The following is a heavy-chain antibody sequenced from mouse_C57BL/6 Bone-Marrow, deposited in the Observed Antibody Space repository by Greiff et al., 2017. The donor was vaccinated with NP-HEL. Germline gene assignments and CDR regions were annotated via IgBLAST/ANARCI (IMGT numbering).Heavy chain of an antibody. Sequence: EVQLQESGPGLVKPSQSLSLTCSVTGYSITSGYYWNWIRQFPGNKLEWMGYISYDGSNKYNPSLKNRISITRDTSKNQFFLKLNSVTTEDTATYYCARLYYGRRGYFDVWGTGTTVTVSS. CDR1: GYSITSGYY. D-gene: IGHD1-1*01. J-gene: IGHJ1*03. V-gene: IGHV3-6*01. CDR2: ISYDGSN. CDR3: ARLYYGRRGYFDV.